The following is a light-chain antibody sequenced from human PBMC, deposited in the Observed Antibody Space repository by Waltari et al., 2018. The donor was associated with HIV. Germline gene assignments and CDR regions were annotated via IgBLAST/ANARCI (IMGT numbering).Light chain of an antibody. J-gene: IGKJ4*01. CDR2: NAS. CDR1: QNVSGY. V-gene: IGKV3-11*01. Sequence: EIVLTQSPATLSSSTGEGATLSCRASQNVSGYLGWYQQKPGQAPRLLIYNASNRATGIPARFSGSGSGTDSTLTISSLEPEHFALSCCQQRSDWPPLTFGGGTKVEIK. CDR3: QQRSDWPPLT.